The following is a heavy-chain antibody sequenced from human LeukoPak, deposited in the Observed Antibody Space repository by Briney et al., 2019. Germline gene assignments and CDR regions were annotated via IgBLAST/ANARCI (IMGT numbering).Heavy chain of an antibody. CDR3: AKIEVAVAGRVDY. V-gene: IGHV3-21*04. D-gene: IGHD6-19*01. Sequence: PGGSLRLSCAASGFTFSSYSMNWVRQAPGKGLEWVSSISSSSSYIYYADSVKGRFTISRDNAKNSLYLQMNSLRAEDTAVYYCAKIEVAVAGRVDYWGQGTLVTVSS. CDR2: ISSSSSYI. CDR1: GFTFSSYS. J-gene: IGHJ4*02.